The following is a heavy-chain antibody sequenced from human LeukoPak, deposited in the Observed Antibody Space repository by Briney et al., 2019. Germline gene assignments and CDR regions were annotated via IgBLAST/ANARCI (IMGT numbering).Heavy chain of an antibody. CDR2: ISAYNGNT. CDR3: ARDFRYYDSSGYYRY. D-gene: IGHD3-22*01. Sequence: ASVKVSCRASGYTFTSYGISWVRQAPGQGLEWMGWISAYNGNTNYAQKLQGRVTMTRDTSTSTAYMELRSLRSDDTAVYYCARDFRYYDSSGYYRYWGQGTLVTVSS. J-gene: IGHJ4*02. CDR1: GYTFTSYG. V-gene: IGHV1-18*01.